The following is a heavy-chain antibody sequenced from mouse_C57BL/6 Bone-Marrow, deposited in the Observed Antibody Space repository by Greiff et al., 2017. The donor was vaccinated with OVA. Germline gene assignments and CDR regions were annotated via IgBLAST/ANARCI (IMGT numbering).Heavy chain of an antibody. CDR1: GYTFTSYW. Sequence: QVQLQQPGAELVKPGASVKLSCKASGYTFTSYWMHWVKQRPGRGLEWIGRIDPDSGCTKYNEKFKSKATLTVDKPSSTAYMQLSSLTSEDSAVYYCAMEGTGTHFDYWGQGTTLTVSS. CDR3: AMEGTGTHFDY. J-gene: IGHJ2*01. V-gene: IGHV1-72*01. CDR2: IDPDSGCT. D-gene: IGHD4-1*01.